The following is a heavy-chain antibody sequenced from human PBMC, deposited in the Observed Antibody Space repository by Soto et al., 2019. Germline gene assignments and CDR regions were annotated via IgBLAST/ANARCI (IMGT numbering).Heavy chain of an antibody. Sequence: EVQLLESGGGLVQPGGSLRLSCAASGFTFSSYAMSWVRQAPGKGLEWVSAISGSGGSTYYADSVKGRFTISRDNSKNTLYLQMNSLRAEDTAVYYCAKSPSITIFGVVTSYYMDVWGKVTTVTVS. J-gene: IGHJ6*03. V-gene: IGHV3-23*01. CDR3: AKSPSITIFGVVTSYYMDV. D-gene: IGHD3-3*01. CDR1: GFTFSSYA. CDR2: ISGSGGST.